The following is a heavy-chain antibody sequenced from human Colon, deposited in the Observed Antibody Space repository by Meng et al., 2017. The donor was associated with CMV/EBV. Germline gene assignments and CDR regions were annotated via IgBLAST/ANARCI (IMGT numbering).Heavy chain of an antibody. CDR1: GDSVSSGSYY. CDR2: VFYAGST. Sequence: SETLSPTCSVSGDSVSSGSYYWSWIRQPPGKGLEWIGYVFYAGSTKYNPSLKSRVSISLDTSKNEFSLNLRSVSAADTAVYYCANYTSDWFDPWGQGILVTVSS. J-gene: IGHJ5*02. V-gene: IGHV4-61*01. D-gene: IGHD3-3*01. CDR3: ANYTSDWFDP.